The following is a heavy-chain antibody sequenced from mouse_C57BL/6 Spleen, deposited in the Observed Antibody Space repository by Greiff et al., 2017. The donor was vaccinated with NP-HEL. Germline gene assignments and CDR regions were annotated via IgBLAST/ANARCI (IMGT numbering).Heavy chain of an antibody. D-gene: IGHD1-1*01. CDR3: ARVVAGNWYFDV. CDR2: ISNLAYSI. V-gene: IGHV5-15*04. J-gene: IGHJ1*03. CDR1: GFTFSDYG. Sequence: EVMLVESGGGLVQPGGSLKLSCAASGFTFSDYGMAWVRQAPRKGPEWVAFISNLAYSIYYADTVTGRFTISRENAKNTLYLEMSSLRSEDTAMYYCARVVAGNWYFDVWGTGTTVTVSS.